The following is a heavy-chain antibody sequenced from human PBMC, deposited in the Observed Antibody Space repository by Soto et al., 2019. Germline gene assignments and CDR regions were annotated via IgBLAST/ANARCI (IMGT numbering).Heavy chain of an antibody. CDR3: ARDAVVVPAAKLVFDY. J-gene: IGHJ4*02. D-gene: IGHD2-2*01. V-gene: IGHV1-46*03. CDR1: GYTFTSYY. CDR2: INPSGGST. Sequence: ASVKVSCKASGYTFTSYYMHWVRQAPGQGLEWMGIINPSGGSTSYAQKFQGRVTMTRDTSTSTVYMELSSLRSEDTAVYYCARDAVVVPAAKLVFDYWGQGTMVTVS.